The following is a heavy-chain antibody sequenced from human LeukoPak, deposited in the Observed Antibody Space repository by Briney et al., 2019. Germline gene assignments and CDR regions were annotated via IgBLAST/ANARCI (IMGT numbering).Heavy chain of an antibody. CDR3: AGTARFLNGGNYYYMDV. CDR1: GYTFTSYG. Sequence: AASVKVSCKASGYTFTSYGISWVRQAPGQGLEWMGWISAYNGNTNYAQKLQGRVTMTTDTSTSTAYMELRSLRSDDTAVYYCAGTARFLNGGNYYYMDVWGKGTTVTVSS. CDR2: ISAYNGNT. D-gene: IGHD7-27*01. V-gene: IGHV1-18*01. J-gene: IGHJ6*03.